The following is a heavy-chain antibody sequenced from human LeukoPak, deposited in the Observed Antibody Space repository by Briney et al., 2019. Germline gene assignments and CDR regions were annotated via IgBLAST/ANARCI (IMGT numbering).Heavy chain of an antibody. CDR1: GFTFSSYG. CDR3: AKGGVTLTPLAVLRYFDWANY. CDR2: IRYDGSNK. V-gene: IGHV3-30*02. D-gene: IGHD3-9*01. J-gene: IGHJ4*02. Sequence: PGGSLRLSCAASGFTFSSYGMHWARQAPGKGLEWVAFIRYDGSNKYYADSVKGRFTISRDNSKNTLYLQRNSLRAEDTAVYYCAKGGVTLTPLAVLRYFDWANYWGQGTLVTVSS.